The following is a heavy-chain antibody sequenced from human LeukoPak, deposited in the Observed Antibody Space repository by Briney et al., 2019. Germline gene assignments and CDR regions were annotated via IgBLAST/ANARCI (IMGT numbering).Heavy chain of an antibody. CDR1: GGTFSSYA. Sequence: SVKVSCKASGGTFSSYAISWVRQAPGQGLEWMGGIIPIFGTANYAQKFQGRVTITADKSTSTAYMELSSLRSEDTAVYYCARDYYDSSGYYPRMGDWGQGTLVTVSS. J-gene: IGHJ4*02. V-gene: IGHV1-69*06. D-gene: IGHD3-22*01. CDR2: IIPIFGTA. CDR3: ARDYYDSSGYYPRMGD.